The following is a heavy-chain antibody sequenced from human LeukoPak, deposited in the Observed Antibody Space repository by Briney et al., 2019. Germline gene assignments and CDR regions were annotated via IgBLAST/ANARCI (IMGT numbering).Heavy chain of an antibody. CDR1: GFTFSSYA. J-gene: IGHJ5*02. CDR2: ISYDGSNK. D-gene: IGHD2-15*01. CDR3: ARTMASMVAALGWFDP. Sequence: GGSLRLSCAAPGFTFSSYAMHWVRQAPGKGLEWVAVISYDGSNKYYADSVKGRFTISRDNSKNTLYLQMNSLRAEDTAVYYCARTMASMVAALGWFDPWGQGTLVTVSS. V-gene: IGHV3-30-3*01.